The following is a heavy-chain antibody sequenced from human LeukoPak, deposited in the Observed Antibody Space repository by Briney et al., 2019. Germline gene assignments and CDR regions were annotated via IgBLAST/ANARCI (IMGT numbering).Heavy chain of an antibody. V-gene: IGHV4-34*01. Sequence: PSETLSLTCAVYGGSFSGYYWSWIRQPPGKGLEWIGEINHSGSTNYNPSLKSRVTISVDTSKNQFSLKLISVTAADTAVYYCARGPTDCSSTSCPPYYYMDVWGKGTTVTVSS. CDR1: GGSFSGYY. D-gene: IGHD2-2*01. J-gene: IGHJ6*03. CDR3: ARGPTDCSSTSCPPYYYMDV. CDR2: INHSGST.